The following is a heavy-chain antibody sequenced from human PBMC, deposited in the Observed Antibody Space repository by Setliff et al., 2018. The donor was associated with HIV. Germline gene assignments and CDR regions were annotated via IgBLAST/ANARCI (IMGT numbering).Heavy chain of an antibody. D-gene: IGHD6-19*01. CDR2: INTNTGNP. Sequence: GASVKVSCKASGYTFTNYAMNWVRQAPGQGLEWMGWINTNTGNPTYAQGFTGRFVFSLDTSVSTAYLQISSLKAEDTAVYYCARTCIAVAGRDYYYYMDVWGKGTTVTVSS. J-gene: IGHJ6*03. CDR3: ARTCIAVAGRDYYYYMDV. V-gene: IGHV7-4-1*02. CDR1: GYTFTNYA.